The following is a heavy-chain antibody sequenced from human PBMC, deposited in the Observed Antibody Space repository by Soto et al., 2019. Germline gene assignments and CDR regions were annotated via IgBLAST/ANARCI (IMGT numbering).Heavy chain of an antibody. Sequence: QVQLVQSGAEVKKPGSSVKVSCNASGDTFSSYAISWVRQAPGQGLEWMGGIIPIFGTANYAEKFQGSVTITADESTSTAYMELSSLRSEDTAVYYCARDGSGYRSRASPMDVWGQGTTVTVSS. CDR1: GDTFSSYA. J-gene: IGHJ6*02. V-gene: IGHV1-69*01. D-gene: IGHD3-22*01. CDR3: ARDGSGYRSRASPMDV. CDR2: IIPIFGTA.